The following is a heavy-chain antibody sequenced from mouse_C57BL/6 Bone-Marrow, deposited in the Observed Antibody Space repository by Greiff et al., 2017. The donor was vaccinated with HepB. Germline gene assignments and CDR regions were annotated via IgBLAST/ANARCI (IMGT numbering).Heavy chain of an antibody. Sequence: LEESGAELVRPGSSVKLSCKDSYFAFMASAMHWVKQRPGHGLEWIGSFTMYSDATEYSENFKGKATLTANTSSSTAYMELSSLTSEDSAVYYCAMGSSDPYYAMDYWGQGTSVTVSS. CDR2: FTMYSDAT. J-gene: IGHJ4*01. CDR1: YFAFMASA. CDR3: AMGSSDPYYAMDY. V-gene: IGHV1-49*01. D-gene: IGHD3-2*02.